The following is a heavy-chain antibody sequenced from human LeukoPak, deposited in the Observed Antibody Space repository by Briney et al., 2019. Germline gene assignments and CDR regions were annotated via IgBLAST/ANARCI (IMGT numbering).Heavy chain of an antibody. J-gene: IGHJ4*02. Sequence: GGSLRLSCAASGFTFDYYSMNWVRQAPGKGLEWVSYIRSSGDNIYYADSVKGRFTISRDNAENSLFLQMNSLRAEDTAVYYCARGLGDRSTGYYFDYWGQGTLVTVSS. CDR1: GFTFDYYS. CDR3: ARGLGDRSTGYYFDY. V-gene: IGHV3-48*04. CDR2: IRSSGDNI. D-gene: IGHD6-13*01.